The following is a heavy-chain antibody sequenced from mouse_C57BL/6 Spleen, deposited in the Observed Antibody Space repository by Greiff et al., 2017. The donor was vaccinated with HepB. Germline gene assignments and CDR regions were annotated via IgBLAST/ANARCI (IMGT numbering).Heavy chain of an antibody. CDR2: IKPNYGTT. CDR1: GYSFTDYN. J-gene: IGHJ1*03. CDR3: ASRMRYFDV. V-gene: IGHV1-39*01. Sequence: LVESGPELVKPGASVKISCKASGYSFTDYNMNWVKQSNGKSLEWIGVIKPNYGTTSYNQKFKGKATLTVDQSSSTAYMQLNSLTSEDSAVYYCASRMRYFDVWGTGTTVTVSS.